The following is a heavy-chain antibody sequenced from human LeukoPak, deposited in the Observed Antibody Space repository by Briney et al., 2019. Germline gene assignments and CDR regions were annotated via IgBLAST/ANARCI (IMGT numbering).Heavy chain of an antibody. CDR1: GSTFSSYS. Sequence: GGSLRLSCAASGSTFSSYSMNWVRQAPGKGLVWVSRINSDGSSTSYADSVKGRFTISRDNAKNTLYLQMNSLRAEDTAVYYCATGHDFWSGYYSRNYFDYWGQGTLVTVSS. CDR3: ATGHDFWSGYYSRNYFDY. D-gene: IGHD3-3*01. J-gene: IGHJ4*02. CDR2: INSDGSST. V-gene: IGHV3-74*01.